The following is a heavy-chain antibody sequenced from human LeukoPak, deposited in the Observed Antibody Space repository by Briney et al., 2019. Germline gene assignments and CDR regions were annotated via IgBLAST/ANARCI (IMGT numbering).Heavy chain of an antibody. V-gene: IGHV3-11*01. CDR1: GFTFSDYY. Sequence: PGGSLRLSCAASGFTFSDYYMSWIRQAPGKGLEWVSYISSSGSTIYYADSVKGRFTISRDASKNTLFLQMNSLRADDTAVYYCARKTDSSGSGDYWGQGTLVTVSS. J-gene: IGHJ4*02. D-gene: IGHD3-22*01. CDR2: ISSSGSTI. CDR3: ARKTDSSGSGDY.